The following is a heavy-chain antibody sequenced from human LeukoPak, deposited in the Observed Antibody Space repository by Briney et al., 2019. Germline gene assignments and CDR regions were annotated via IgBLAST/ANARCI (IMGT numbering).Heavy chain of an antibody. J-gene: IGHJ4*02. CDR2: VRYDGNNP. CDR1: GFTFSNHY. Sequence: PGGSLRLSCAASGFTFSNHYMDWVRQAPGKGLDWVAFVRYDGNNPYYSASVKGRFTISRDNSKNTVLLQMNNLRLEDAAVYYCARGSRYGDYPYYCDFWGQGTLVTVSS. CDR3: ARGSRYGDYPYYCDF. V-gene: IGHV3-30*04. D-gene: IGHD4-17*01.